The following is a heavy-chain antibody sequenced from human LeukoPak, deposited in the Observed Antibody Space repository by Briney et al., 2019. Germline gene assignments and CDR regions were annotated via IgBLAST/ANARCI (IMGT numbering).Heavy chain of an antibody. CDR3: ARDYYGMDV. V-gene: IGHV1-3*01. J-gene: IGHJ6*04. CDR1: GYTFTNFA. Sequence: ASVEVSCKASGYTFTNFAMHWVRQAPGQRLEWMGWINVGNGNIKYSQTFQDRVTITSDTSATTTYMDLSSLRSEDTAVYYCARDYYGMDVWGTGTTVTVSS. CDR2: INVGNGNI.